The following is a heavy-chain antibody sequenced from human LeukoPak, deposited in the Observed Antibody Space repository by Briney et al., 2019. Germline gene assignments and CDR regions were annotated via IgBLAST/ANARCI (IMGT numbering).Heavy chain of an antibody. D-gene: IGHD3-10*01. V-gene: IGHV3-7*01. Sequence: GGSLRLSCAASEFTFSTYWMTWVRQAPGKGLEWVADIKQDGSEKYYVDSVKGRFTISRQNAKKSLFLQMNSLRAEDTAVYYCARSYYYADYWGQGTLVTVSS. J-gene: IGHJ4*02. CDR2: IKQDGSEK. CDR1: EFTFSTYW. CDR3: ARSYYYADY.